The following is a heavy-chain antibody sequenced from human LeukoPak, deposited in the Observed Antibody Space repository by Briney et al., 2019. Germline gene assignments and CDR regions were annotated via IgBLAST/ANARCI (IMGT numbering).Heavy chain of an antibody. V-gene: IGHV6-1*01. CDR2: TYYRSKWYN. J-gene: IGHJ6*02. Sequence: SQTLSLTCALSGDSVSSNSAAWNWIRQSPSRGLEWLGRTYYRSKWYNDYAVSVKSRITINPDTSKNQFSLQLNSVTPEDTAVYYCARDGPELRFLETSYYYYYGMDVWGQGTTVTVSS. D-gene: IGHD3-3*01. CDR1: GDSVSSNSAA. CDR3: ARDGPELRFLETSYYYYYGMDV.